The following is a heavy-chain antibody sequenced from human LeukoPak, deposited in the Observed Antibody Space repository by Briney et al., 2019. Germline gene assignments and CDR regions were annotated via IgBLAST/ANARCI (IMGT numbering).Heavy chain of an antibody. D-gene: IGHD2/OR15-2a*01. Sequence: GGSLRLSCAASGFTFSSYEMNWVRQAPGKGLEWVSCIASGGGANRFYSESVKGRFTISRDNAKNSLYLHMNSLRAEDTGVYYYARIGTTTRGPAGLDVWGQGTTVTVSS. CDR3: ARIGTTTRGPAGLDV. CDR2: IASGGGANR. J-gene: IGHJ6*02. V-gene: IGHV3-48*03. CDR1: GFTFSSYE.